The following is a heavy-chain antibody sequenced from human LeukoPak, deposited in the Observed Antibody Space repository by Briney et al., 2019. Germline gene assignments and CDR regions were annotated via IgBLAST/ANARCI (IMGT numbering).Heavy chain of an antibody. J-gene: IGHJ5*02. Sequence: SETLSLTCTVSGGSISSSSYYRGWIRQPPGKGLEWIGSIYYSGSTYYNPSLKSRVTISVDTSKNQFSLKLSSVTAADTAVYYCAKSRVQGFDPWGQGTLVTVSS. CDR2: IYYSGST. CDR3: AKSRVQGFDP. V-gene: IGHV4-39*01. D-gene: IGHD1-1*01. CDR1: GGSISSSSYY.